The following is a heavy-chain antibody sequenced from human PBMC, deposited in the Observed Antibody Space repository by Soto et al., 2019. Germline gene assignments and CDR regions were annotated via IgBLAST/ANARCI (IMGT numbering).Heavy chain of an antibody. J-gene: IGHJ2*01. V-gene: IGHV3-74*01. D-gene: IGHD2-15*01. Sequence: GKGLVWVSRINSDGSSTSYADSVKGRFTISRDNAKNTLYLHMNSLRADDTAVYYCASDQVPFFFFQAEDGIRDTVPVSAFLLNRSSDL. CDR2: INSDGSST. CDR3: ASDQVPFFFFQAEDGIRDTVPVSAFLLNRSSDL.